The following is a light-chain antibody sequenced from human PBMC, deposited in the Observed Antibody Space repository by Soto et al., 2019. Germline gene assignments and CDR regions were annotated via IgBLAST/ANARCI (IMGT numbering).Light chain of an antibody. V-gene: IGKV1-39*01. Sequence: DIQMTQSPSSLSASVGDRITITCRASRNIGVPLNWYQHKPGEAPKHLIYEASTLQTGVPLRFSGSGSGTDFTLTISSLQPEDSATYYCQQSSNIEPITFGGGTRVEIK. CDR1: RNIGVP. CDR2: EAS. CDR3: QQSSNIEPIT. J-gene: IGKJ4*01.